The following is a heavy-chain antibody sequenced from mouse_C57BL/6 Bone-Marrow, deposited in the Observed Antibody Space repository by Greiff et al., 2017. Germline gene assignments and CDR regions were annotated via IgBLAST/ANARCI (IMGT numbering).Heavy chain of an antibody. J-gene: IGHJ4*01. CDR3: ARHGIYYDYDDYAMDY. CDR1: GYTFTEYT. V-gene: IGHV1-62-2*01. D-gene: IGHD2-4*01. Sequence: VQLVESGAELVKPGASVKLSCKASGYTFTEYTIHWVKQRSGQGLEWIGWFYPGSGSIKYNEKFKDKATLTADKSSSTVYMELSRLTSEDSAVYFCARHGIYYDYDDYAMDYWGQGTSVTVSS. CDR2: FYPGSGSI.